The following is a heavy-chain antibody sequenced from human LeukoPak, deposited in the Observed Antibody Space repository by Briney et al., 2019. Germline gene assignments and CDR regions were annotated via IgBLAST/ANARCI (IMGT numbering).Heavy chain of an antibody. J-gene: IGHJ4*02. CDR1: GFTVSSNY. D-gene: IGHD5-18*01. CDR2: IYSGGST. Sequence: GGSLRLSCAASGFTVSSNYMSWVRQAPGKGLEWVSVIYSGGSTYYADSVKGRFTISRDNSKNTLYLQMNSLRAEDTAVYYCASAKDADTAMAFELYYWGQGTLVTVSS. V-gene: IGHV3-53*01. CDR3: ASAKDADTAMAFELYY.